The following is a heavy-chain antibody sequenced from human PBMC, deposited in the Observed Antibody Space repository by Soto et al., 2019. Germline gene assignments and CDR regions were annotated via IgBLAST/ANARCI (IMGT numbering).Heavy chain of an antibody. CDR2: IYYSGST. D-gene: IGHD2-2*01. CDR3: ARGVPAAMLTDYSNYDYFDY. J-gene: IGHJ4*02. Sequence: QVQLQESGPGLVKPSETLSLTCTVSGGSISSYYWSWIRQPPGKGLEWIGYIYYSGSTNYNPSLKSRVTISVDTSKNQFSLKLSSVTAADTAVYYCARGVPAAMLTDYSNYDYFDYWGQGTLVTVSS. V-gene: IGHV4-59*01. CDR1: GGSISSYY.